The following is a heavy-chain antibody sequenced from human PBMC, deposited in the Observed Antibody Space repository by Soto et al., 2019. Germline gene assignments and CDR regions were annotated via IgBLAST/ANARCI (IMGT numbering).Heavy chain of an antibody. J-gene: IGHJ4*02. D-gene: IGHD6-13*01. CDR1: GFTVSRNY. V-gene: IGHV3-66*01. Sequence: GGSLRLSCAASGFTVSRNYMSWVRQAPGKGLEWVSVIYSGGGTYYEDTVNGRFTISRDNSKNTLYLQMNRLRADDTAVYYCARVRRTNSWNYFDYWGQGSPVTVSA. CDR2: IYSGGGT. CDR3: ARVRRTNSWNYFDY.